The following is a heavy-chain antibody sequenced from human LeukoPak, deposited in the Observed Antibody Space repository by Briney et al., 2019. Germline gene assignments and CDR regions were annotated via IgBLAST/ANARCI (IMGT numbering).Heavy chain of an antibody. CDR3: ARAKKSCSGSCYYFVY. V-gene: IGHV1-2*02. Sequence: ASVKVSCKASGYTVTGYYLHWVRQAPAQGLEWMGWSDPNSGATDSAQKFLGRVTATRDTSISTAYMELAGLRSGDTAVYYCARAKKSCSGSCYYFVYWGQGALVTVSS. CDR1: GYTVTGYY. J-gene: IGHJ4*02. D-gene: IGHD2-2*01. CDR2: SDPNSGAT.